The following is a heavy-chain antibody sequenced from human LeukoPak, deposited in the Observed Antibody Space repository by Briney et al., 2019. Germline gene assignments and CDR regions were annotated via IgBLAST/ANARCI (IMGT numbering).Heavy chain of an antibody. Sequence: SETLSLTCTVSGGSISSYYWSWIRQPPGKGLEWIGYIYYSGSTNYNPSLKSRVTLSVDTSKNQFSLRLSSVTAADTAVYYCARRRDGYNEDFFDYWGQGTLVTVSS. CDR1: GGSISSYY. D-gene: IGHD5-24*01. V-gene: IGHV4-59*12. CDR2: IYYSGST. CDR3: ARRRDGYNEDFFDY. J-gene: IGHJ4*02.